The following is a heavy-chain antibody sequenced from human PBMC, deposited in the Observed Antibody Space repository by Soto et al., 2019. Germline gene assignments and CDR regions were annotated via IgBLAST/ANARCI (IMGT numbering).Heavy chain of an antibody. V-gene: IGHV1-69*01. J-gene: IGHJ4*02. CDR1: GGSFGNSA. Sequence: QVLLVQSRAEVKKPGSSVKISCKASGGSFGNSAINWVRQTPGQGLEWLGGFIPVYRTLNYAQKFQGRVTITADESTGTAYMTLNSLASNDTAVYYCATGVIWIGYFTVDSWGQGTRVTVSS. CDR3: ATGVIWIGYFTVDS. D-gene: IGHD3-3*01. CDR2: FIPVYRTL.